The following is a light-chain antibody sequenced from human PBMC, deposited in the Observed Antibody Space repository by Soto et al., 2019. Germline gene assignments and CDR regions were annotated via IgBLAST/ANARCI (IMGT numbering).Light chain of an antibody. V-gene: IGLV2-23*01. Sequence: ALPQPASVSWSPGQSITISCTGTSDDVGAYNSVSWYQQLPHKAPQVILYKGTQRPSGVSSRFSGSTYGNAASLTISGLQADDEADYFCCSSAPESTYVFGTGTKVTVL. J-gene: IGLJ1*01. CDR2: KGT. CDR1: SDDVGAYNS. CDR3: CSSAPESTYV.